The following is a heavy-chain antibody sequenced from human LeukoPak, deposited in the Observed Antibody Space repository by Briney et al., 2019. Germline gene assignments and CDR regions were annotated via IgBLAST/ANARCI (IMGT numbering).Heavy chain of an antibody. CDR2: IRRNTDGVTV. V-gene: IGHV3-15*01. CDR1: GFTFSNTW. CDR3: TTVHASGCPGNY. J-gene: IGHJ4*02. D-gene: IGHD6-19*01. Sequence: GSLRLSCAASGFTFSNTWMNWVRQAPGKGLEWVGRIRRNTDGVTVDYAAPVKGRFTISRYDSKSTLYLQMNSLKSEDTAVYYCTTVHASGCPGNYWGQGTLVTVSS.